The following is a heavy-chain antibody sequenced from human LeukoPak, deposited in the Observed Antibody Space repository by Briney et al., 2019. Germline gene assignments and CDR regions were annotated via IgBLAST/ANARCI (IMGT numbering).Heavy chain of an antibody. CDR3: ARDGSMVRGGRKYGMDV. Sequence: GGSLRLSCAASGFTFSSYGMHWVRQALGKGLEWVAVIWYDGSNKYYADSVKGRFTISRDNSKNTLYLQMNSLRAEDTAVYYCARDGSMVRGGRKYGMDVWGQGTTVTVSS. CDR1: GFTFSSYG. V-gene: IGHV3-33*01. CDR2: IWYDGSNK. J-gene: IGHJ6*02. D-gene: IGHD3-10*01.